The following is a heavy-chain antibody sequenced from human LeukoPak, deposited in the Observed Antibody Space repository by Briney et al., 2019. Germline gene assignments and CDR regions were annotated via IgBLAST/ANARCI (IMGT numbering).Heavy chain of an antibody. V-gene: IGHV4-39*01. CDR2: IYYSGST. CDR1: GGSISSSSYY. J-gene: IGHJ4*02. CDR3: AVGGGFGSSSDY. Sequence: SETLSLTCTASGGSISSSSYYWGWIRQPPGKGLEWIGSIYYSGSTYYNPSLKSRVTISVDTSKNQFSLKLSSVTAADTAVYYCAVGGGFGSSSDYWGQGTLVTVSS. D-gene: IGHD6-6*01.